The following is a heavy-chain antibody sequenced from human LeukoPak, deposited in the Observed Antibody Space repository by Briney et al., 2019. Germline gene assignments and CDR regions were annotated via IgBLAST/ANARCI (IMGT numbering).Heavy chain of an antibody. CDR2: INHSGST. Sequence: PSETLSLTCAVYGGSFSGYYWSWIRQPPGKGLEWIGEINHSGSTNYNPSLKSRVTISVDTSKNQFSLKLSSVTAADTAVYYCASFGGRWLSLDYWGQGTLVTVSS. CDR1: GGSFSGYY. CDR3: ASFGGRWLSLDY. D-gene: IGHD3-22*01. V-gene: IGHV4-34*01. J-gene: IGHJ4*02.